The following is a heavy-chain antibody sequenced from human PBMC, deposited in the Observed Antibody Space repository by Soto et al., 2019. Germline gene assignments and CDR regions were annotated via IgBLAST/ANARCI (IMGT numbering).Heavy chain of an antibody. D-gene: IGHD6-6*01. Sequence: SETLSLTCTVSGASITGYYWSWIRQPPGKGLEWIGYIHYSGTTNYNPSLKSRVSMSVDMSKNQFSLKLSSVTAADTAVYYCARVIAARPSGYYYYGMAVWGQGTTVTVSS. CDR1: GASITGYY. CDR3: ARVIAARPSGYYYYGMAV. V-gene: IGHV4-59*01. J-gene: IGHJ6*02. CDR2: IHYSGTT.